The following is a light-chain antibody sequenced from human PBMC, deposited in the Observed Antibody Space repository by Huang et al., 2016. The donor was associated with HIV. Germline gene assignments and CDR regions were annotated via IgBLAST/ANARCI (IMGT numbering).Light chain of an antibody. CDR3: QQYNSWPRT. Sequence: EIVMTQSPATLSVSPGEGATLSCRASQSVSSNLAWYQQKPGQAPRRLIYGASTRATGVPVRVSGSGSGTEFSLTISSLQSEDFAVYYCQQYNSWPRTFGQGTKVEIE. V-gene: IGKV3-15*01. CDR2: GAS. J-gene: IGKJ1*01. CDR1: QSVSSN.